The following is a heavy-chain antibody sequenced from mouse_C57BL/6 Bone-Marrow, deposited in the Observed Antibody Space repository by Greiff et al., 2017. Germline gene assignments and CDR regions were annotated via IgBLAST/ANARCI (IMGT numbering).Heavy chain of an antibody. CDR1: GYTFTSYW. Sequence: QVQLQQPGAELVMPGASVKLSCKASGYTFTSYWMHWVKQRPGQGLEWIGEIDPSDSYTNYNQKFKGKSTLTVDNSSSTAYMQLSSLTSEDSAVYYCARSIYDYDERYYAMDYWGQGTSVTVSS. CDR2: IDPSDSYT. J-gene: IGHJ4*01. CDR3: ARSIYDYDERYYAMDY. V-gene: IGHV1-69*01. D-gene: IGHD2-4*01.